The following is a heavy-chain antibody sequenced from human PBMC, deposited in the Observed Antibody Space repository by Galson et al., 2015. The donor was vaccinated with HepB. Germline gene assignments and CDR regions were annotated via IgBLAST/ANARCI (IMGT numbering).Heavy chain of an antibody. Sequence: ETLSLTCTVSGGSVNSGSYYWSWVRQTPEKGLEWIAYIYYTGSANYNPSLKSRVSISLGTSNTQFSLNVRSVTAADTAVYYCARGELRLDAFDIWAEGQGSLCLQ. D-gene: IGHD1-1*01. CDR3: ARGELRLDAFDI. CDR1: GGSVNSGSYY. V-gene: IGHV4-61*01. J-gene: IGHJ3*02. CDR2: IYYTGSA.